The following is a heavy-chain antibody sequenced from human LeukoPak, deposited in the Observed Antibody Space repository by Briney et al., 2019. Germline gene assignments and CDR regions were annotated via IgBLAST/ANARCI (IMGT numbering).Heavy chain of an antibody. CDR1: GFTFSSYA. D-gene: IGHD5-12*01. CDR3: APHVDIPPVFDY. V-gene: IGHV3-23*01. CDR2: ISGSGGST. J-gene: IGHJ4*02. Sequence: PGGSLRLSCAASGFTFSSYAMSWVRQAPGKGLEWVSAISGSGGSTYYADSVKGRFTISRDNSKNTLYLQMNSLRAEDTAVYYCAPHVDIPPVFDYWGQGTLVTVSS.